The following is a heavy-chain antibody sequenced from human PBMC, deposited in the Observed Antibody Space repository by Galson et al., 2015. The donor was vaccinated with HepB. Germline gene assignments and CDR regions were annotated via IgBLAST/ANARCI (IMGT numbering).Heavy chain of an antibody. Sequence: SLRLSCAASGFTFSSYSMNWVRQAPGKGLEWVSSISSSSSYIYYADSVKGRFTISRDNAKNSLYLQMNSLRAEDTAVYYCARVRVPPRPEQYQLPSYYMDVWGKGTTATVSS. V-gene: IGHV3-21*01. J-gene: IGHJ6*03. CDR2: ISSSSSYI. CDR3: ARVRVPPRPEQYQLPSYYMDV. D-gene: IGHD2-2*01. CDR1: GFTFSSYS.